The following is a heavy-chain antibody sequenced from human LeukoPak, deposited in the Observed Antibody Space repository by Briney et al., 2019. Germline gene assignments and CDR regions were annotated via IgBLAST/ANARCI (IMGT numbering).Heavy chain of an antibody. V-gene: IGHV1-2*02. D-gene: IGHD6-25*01. CDR3: ARDRPPIAAAADTEWFDP. Sequence: ASVKVSCKASGYTFTGYYIHWVRQAPGQGLEWMGWINSNSGGTNYAQKFQGRVTMTRDTSISTAYMELSRLRSDDTAVYYCARDRPPIAAAADTEWFDPWGQGTLVTVSS. CDR1: GYTFTGYY. CDR2: INSNSGGT. J-gene: IGHJ5*02.